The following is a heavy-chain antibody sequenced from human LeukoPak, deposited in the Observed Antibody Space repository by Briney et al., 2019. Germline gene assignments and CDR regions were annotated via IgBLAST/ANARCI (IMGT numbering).Heavy chain of an antibody. V-gene: IGHV3-15*01. J-gene: IGHJ6*02. CDR1: GFTFTNAW. CDR2: IKSKTDGGTT. CDR3: ITVTKGYYYVMDV. D-gene: IGHD4-11*01. Sequence: GGSLRLSCAASGFTFTNAWMSWVRQAPGKGLEWVGLIKSKTDGGTTDFAAPVKGRFTISRDDSKNTLDLQMNSLKTEDTAVYYCITVTKGYYYVMDVWGQGTTVTVSS.